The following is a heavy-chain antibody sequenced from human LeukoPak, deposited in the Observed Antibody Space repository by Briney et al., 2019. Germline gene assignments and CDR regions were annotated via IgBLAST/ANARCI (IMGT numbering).Heavy chain of an antibody. CDR2: ISSSSSYI. Sequence: PGGSLRLSCAASGFTFSSHSMNWVRQAPGKGLEWVSSISSSSSYIYYADSVKGRFTISRDNAKNSLYLQMNSLRAEDTAVYYCARVDGSRSPFDYWGQGTLVTVSS. D-gene: IGHD1-26*01. J-gene: IGHJ4*02. V-gene: IGHV3-21*01. CDR1: GFTFSSHS. CDR3: ARVDGSRSPFDY.